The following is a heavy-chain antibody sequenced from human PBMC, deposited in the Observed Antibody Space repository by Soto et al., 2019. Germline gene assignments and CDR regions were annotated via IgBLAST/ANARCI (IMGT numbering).Heavy chain of an antibody. CDR2: VRSDRNDK. J-gene: IGHJ3*02. D-gene: IGHD1-26*01. CDR3: VRDVILPVSGPDAFDI. Sequence: PGGSLRLSCAASGFPFSAYAMSWVRQAPGQGLEWVAHVRSDRNDKKYAESVEGRFTISRDNSKDTVFLQMDSLRAEDTATYYCVRDVILPVSGPDAFDIWGQGTMVTVSS. CDR1: GFPFSAYA. V-gene: IGHV3-33*08.